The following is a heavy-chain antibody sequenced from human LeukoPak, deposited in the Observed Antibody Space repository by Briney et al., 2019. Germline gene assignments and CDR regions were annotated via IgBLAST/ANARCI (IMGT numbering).Heavy chain of an antibody. V-gene: IGHV3-21*04. Sequence: PGGSLRLSCAASRFTFSTYSMNWVRQAPGKGLEWVSSISSSSSYIYYTESVKGRFTISRDNAKNSLYLQMNSLRAEDTAVYCCARAQPHVLRYFDWLYAANFDYCGQGTLVTVSS. CDR3: ARAQPHVLRYFDWLYAANFDY. D-gene: IGHD3-9*01. CDR2: ISSSSSYI. J-gene: IGHJ4*02. CDR1: RFTFSTYS.